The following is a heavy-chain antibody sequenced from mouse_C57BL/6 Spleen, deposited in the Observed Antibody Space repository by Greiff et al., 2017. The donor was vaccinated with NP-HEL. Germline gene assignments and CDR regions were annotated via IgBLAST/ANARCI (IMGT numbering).Heavy chain of an antibody. J-gene: IGHJ3*01. V-gene: IGHV1-69*01. Sequence: VQLQQPGAELVMPGASVKLSCKASGYTFTSYWMHWVKQRPGQGLEWIGEIDPSDSYTNYNQKFKGKSTLTVDKSSSTAYMQLSSLTSEDSAVYYCARGDYYGSRGWFAYWGQGTLVTVSA. CDR3: ARGDYYGSRGWFAY. CDR1: GYTFTSYW. CDR2: IDPSDSYT. D-gene: IGHD1-1*01.